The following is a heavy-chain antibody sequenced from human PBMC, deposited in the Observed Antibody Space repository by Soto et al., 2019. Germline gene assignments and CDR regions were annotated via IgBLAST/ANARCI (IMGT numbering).Heavy chain of an antibody. D-gene: IGHD2-15*01. CDR1: GGSFSGYY. CDR3: ARGIVVVVAATFDY. CDR2: INHSGST. Sequence: SETLSLTCAVYGGSFSGYYWSWIRQPPGKGLEWIGEINHSGSTNYNPSLKSRVTISVDTSKNQFSLKLSSVTAADTAVYYCARGIVVVVAATFDYWGQGTLVTVSS. J-gene: IGHJ4*02. V-gene: IGHV4-34*01.